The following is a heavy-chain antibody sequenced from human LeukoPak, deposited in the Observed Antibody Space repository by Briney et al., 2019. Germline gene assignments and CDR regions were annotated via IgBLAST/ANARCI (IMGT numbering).Heavy chain of an antibody. Sequence: GGSLRLSCAASGFTFSSYWMSWVRQAPGKGLEWVANIKQDGSEKYYVDSVKGRFTISRDNAKNSLYLQMNSLRAEDTAVYYCARVSSYGYSLSYYFDYWGQGTLVTVSS. D-gene: IGHD5-18*01. J-gene: IGHJ4*02. CDR2: IKQDGSEK. V-gene: IGHV3-7*01. CDR1: GFTFSSYW. CDR3: ARVSSYGYSLSYYFDY.